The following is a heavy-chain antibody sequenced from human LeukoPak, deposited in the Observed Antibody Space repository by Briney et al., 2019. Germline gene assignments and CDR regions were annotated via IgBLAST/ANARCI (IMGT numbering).Heavy chain of an antibody. V-gene: IGHV4-59*01. CDR1: GGSISNYY. D-gene: IGHD3-22*01. CDR3: ASQYYYDSSGAAFDY. Sequence: PSETLSLTCTVSGGSISNYYWSWIRQPPGKGLEWIGYIYYSGSTNYNPSLKSRVTISVDTSKNQFSLKLSSVTAADTAVYYCASQYYYDSSGAAFDYWGQGTLVTVSS. CDR2: IYYSGST. J-gene: IGHJ4*02.